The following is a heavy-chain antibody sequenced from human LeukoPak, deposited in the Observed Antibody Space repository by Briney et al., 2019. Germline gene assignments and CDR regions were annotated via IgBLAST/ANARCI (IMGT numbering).Heavy chain of an antibody. CDR1: GGTFSSYA. V-gene: IGHV1-69*13. J-gene: IGHJ1*01. D-gene: IGHD3-22*01. CDR2: IIPIFGTA. CDR3: ARDYYDSSGYYSPEYFQH. Sequence: SVKVSCKASGGTFSSYAISWVRQAPGQGLEWMGGIIPIFGTANYAQKFQGRVTITADGSTSTAYMELSSLRSDDTAVYYCARDYYDSSGYYSPEYFQHWGQGTLVTVSS.